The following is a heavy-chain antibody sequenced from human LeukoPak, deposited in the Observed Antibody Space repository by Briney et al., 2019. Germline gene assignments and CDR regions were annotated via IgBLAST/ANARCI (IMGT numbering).Heavy chain of an antibody. V-gene: IGHV3-74*01. CDR3: AAINIAQLPIRVY. CDR2: INTDGSNT. J-gene: IGHJ4*02. D-gene: IGHD5-24*01. CDR1: GFTFSSYW. Sequence: GGSLRLSCVASGFTFSSYWMHWVRQAPGKGLVWVSRINTDGSNTNYADSVKGRFTISRDNAKNTLYLQMNSLRVEDTAVYYCAAINIAQLPIRVYWGQGTLVTVSS.